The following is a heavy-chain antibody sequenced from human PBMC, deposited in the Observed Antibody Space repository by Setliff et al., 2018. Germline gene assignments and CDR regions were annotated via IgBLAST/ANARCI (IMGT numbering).Heavy chain of an antibody. V-gene: IGHV3-30*02. J-gene: IGHJ4*02. D-gene: IGHD3-22*01. Sequence: GSLRLSCAASGFAFSTYAMHWVRQAPGKGLEWVAIIWYDGTNKYYADSVKGRFTISRDNSRNTLFLQMNSLRAEDTGVYYCAKDTHYYASSGYYCFDYWGQGTLVTVSS. CDR2: IWYDGTNK. CDR1: GFAFSTYA. CDR3: AKDTHYYASSGYYCFDY.